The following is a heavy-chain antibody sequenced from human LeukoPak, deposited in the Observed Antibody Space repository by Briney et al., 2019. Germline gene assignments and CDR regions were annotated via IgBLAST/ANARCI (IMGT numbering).Heavy chain of an antibody. CDR2: IYCSGST. J-gene: IGHJ4*02. Sequence: SETLSLTCTVSGGSISSYFWSWIRQPPGEGLEWIGFIYCSGSTSYNPSLKSRVTISVDTSKNQFSLKLRSVTAADTAVYYCARAPAGRPNGWHDYWGQGTLVTVSS. D-gene: IGHD6-6*01. V-gene: IGHV4-59*01. CDR1: GGSISSYF. CDR3: ARAPAGRPNGWHDY.